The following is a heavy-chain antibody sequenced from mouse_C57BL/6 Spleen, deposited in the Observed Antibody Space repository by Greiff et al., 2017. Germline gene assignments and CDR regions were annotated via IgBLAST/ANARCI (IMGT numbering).Heavy chain of an antibody. Sequence: EVQLVESGGGLVKPGGSLKLSCAASGFTFSDYGMHWVRQAPEQGLEWVAYISSGSSTIYYADTVKGRFTISRDNAKNTLFLQMTSLRSEDTARDYCAWKVQAMGYWGQGTSVTGSS. CDR3: AWKVQAMGY. J-gene: IGHJ4*01. V-gene: IGHV5-17*01. CDR1: GFTFSDYG. D-gene: IGHD1-3*01. CDR2: ISSGSSTI.